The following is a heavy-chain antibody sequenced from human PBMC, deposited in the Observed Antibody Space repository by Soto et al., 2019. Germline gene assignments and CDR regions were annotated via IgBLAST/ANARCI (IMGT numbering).Heavy chain of an antibody. D-gene: IGHD4-17*01. Sequence: QVQLVESGGGVVQPGRSLRLYCVASGFIFGSYGMHWVRQAPGEGLEWVAVISYDGTNKYYADSVKGRFTISRDNSKNTLWLQMNSLRAEDTAVYYCAQVPRYTVTPPDDYWGQGTLVTVSS. CDR3: AQVPRYTVTPPDDY. V-gene: IGHV3-30*18. CDR1: GFIFGSYG. J-gene: IGHJ4*02. CDR2: ISYDGTNK.